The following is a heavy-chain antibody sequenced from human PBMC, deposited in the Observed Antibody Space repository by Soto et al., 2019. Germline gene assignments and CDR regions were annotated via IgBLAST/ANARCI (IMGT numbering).Heavy chain of an antibody. CDR3: ARGRYSRDAGFGMDV. V-gene: IGHV3-64*02. J-gene: IGHJ6*02. CDR1: GFSFSEFA. Sequence: EVQLVESGEGLVQPGGSLRLSCAASGFSFSEFAMHWVRQAPGKGLEYVSGISSNGGSTYYADSVKGRFTISRDNFKNTLLFILCILRPEHLAVYYCARGRYSRDAGFGMDVWGQGTTVAVS. D-gene: IGHD6-25*01. CDR2: ISSNGGST.